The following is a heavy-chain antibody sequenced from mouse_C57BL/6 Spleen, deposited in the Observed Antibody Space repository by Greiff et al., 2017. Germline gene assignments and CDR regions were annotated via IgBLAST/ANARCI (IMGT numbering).Heavy chain of an antibody. Sequence: EVQLQQSGPELVKPGDSVKISCKASGYSFTGYFMNWVMQSHGKSLEWIGSIHPYNCDTFYNQQFKGKATLPVEKSSSTAHMEHRSLTSEDSTVYYCARRYFDVWGTGTTVTVSS. J-gene: IGHJ1*03. CDR2: IHPYNCDT. V-gene: IGHV1-20*01. CDR3: ARRYFDV. CDR1: GYSFTGYF.